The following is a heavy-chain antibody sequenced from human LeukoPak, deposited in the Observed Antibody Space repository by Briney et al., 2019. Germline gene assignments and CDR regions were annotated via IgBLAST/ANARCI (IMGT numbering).Heavy chain of an antibody. V-gene: IGHV4-34*01. CDR1: GGSFSGYY. D-gene: IGHD2-15*01. CDR3: ARTAEDGDAFDI. J-gene: IGHJ3*02. Sequence: SETLSLTCAVYGGSFSGYYWSWIRQPPGKGLEWIGEINHSGSTNYNPSLKSRVTISVDTSKNQFSLKLSSVTAADTAVYYCARTAEDGDAFDIWGQGTMVTVSS. CDR2: INHSGST.